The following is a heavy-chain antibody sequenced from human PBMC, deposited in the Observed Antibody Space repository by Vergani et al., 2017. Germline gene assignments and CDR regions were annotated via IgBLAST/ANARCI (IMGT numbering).Heavy chain of an antibody. J-gene: IGHJ3*02. CDR2: IYHSGST. D-gene: IGHD6-13*01. CDR3: ARLTRYSSTRRAFDI. CDR1: GGSISSSNW. V-gene: IGHV4-4*02. Sequence: QVQLPESGPGLVKPSGTLFLTCAVSGGSISSSNWWSWVRQPPGKGLEWIGEIYHSGSTNYNPSLKSRVTISVDKSKNQFSLKLSSVTAADTAVYYCARLTRYSSTRRAFDIWGQGTMVTVSS.